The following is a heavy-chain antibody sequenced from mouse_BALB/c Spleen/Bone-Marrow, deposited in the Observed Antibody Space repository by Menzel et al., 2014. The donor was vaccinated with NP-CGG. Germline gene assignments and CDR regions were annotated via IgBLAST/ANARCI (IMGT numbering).Heavy chain of an antibody. D-gene: IGHD2-3*01. J-gene: IGHJ4*01. CDR3: ARSIYDGYSEAMDY. V-gene: IGHV1-54*03. CDR2: INPGSGGT. Sequence: QVQLKQSGTDLVRPGTSVKVSCKASGYAFTNYLIEWIKQRPGQGLEWIGVINPGSGGTNYNERFKGKATLTADKSSSTAYMQLCSLTSDDSAVYFCARSIYDGYSEAMDYWGQGTSVTVSS. CDR1: GYAFTNYL.